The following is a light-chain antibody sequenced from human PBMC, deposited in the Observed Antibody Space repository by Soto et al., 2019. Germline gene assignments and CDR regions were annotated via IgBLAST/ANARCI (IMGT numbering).Light chain of an antibody. CDR3: QSYDSRGVV. CDR2: GNS. J-gene: IGLJ2*01. V-gene: IGLV1-40*01. CDR1: SSNIGAGYD. Sequence: QSVLTQPPSGSGAPGQRVTISCTGSSSNIGAGYDVHWYQQLPGTAPKLLIYGNSNRPSWVPDRFSGSKSGTSASLAIAGLQAEDEADYYCQSYDSRGVVFGGGTKLTVL.